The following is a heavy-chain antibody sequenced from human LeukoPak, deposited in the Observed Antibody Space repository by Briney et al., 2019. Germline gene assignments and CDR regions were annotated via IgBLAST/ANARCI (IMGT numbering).Heavy chain of an antibody. J-gene: IGHJ4*02. Sequence: SQTLSLTCTVSGGSISSGDYYWSWIRQPPGKGLEWIGYIYYGGSTYYNPSLKSRVTISVDTSKNQFSLKLSSVTAADTAVYYCARGGVWLREVDYWGQGTLVTVSS. CDR3: ARGGVWLREVDY. CDR1: GGSISSGDYY. CDR2: IYYGGST. V-gene: IGHV4-30-4*01. D-gene: IGHD5-18*01.